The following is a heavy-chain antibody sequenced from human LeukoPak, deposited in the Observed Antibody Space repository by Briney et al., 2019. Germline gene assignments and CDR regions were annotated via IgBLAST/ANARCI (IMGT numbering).Heavy chain of an antibody. CDR2: INAGNGNT. CDR1: GYTFTSYA. CDR3: ARVAFAGSGWYYFDY. V-gene: IGHV1-3*01. J-gene: IGHJ4*02. Sequence: ASVKVSCKASGYTFTSYAMHWVRQAPGQRLEWMGWINAGNGNTQYSQEFQGRVTMTRDTSISTAYMELSRLRSDDTAVYYCARVAFAGSGWYYFDYWGQGTLATVSS. D-gene: IGHD6-19*01.